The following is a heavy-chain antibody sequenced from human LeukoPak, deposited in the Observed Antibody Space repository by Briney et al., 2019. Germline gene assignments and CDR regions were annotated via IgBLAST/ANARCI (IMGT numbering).Heavy chain of an antibody. D-gene: IGHD3-3*01. CDR3: ARPSITIFGVDIIGGYFDL. J-gene: IGHJ2*01. CDR2: ISYSGSI. CDR1: GGSISSSSYF. Sequence: TSETLSLTCTVSGGSISSSSYFWGWFRQPPGKRLEWIGTISYSGSIYYNSSLKSRVTISVDTSKNRSSLKLNSVTASDTAVYYCARPSITIFGVDIIGGYFDLWGRGTLVTVSS. V-gene: IGHV4-39*07.